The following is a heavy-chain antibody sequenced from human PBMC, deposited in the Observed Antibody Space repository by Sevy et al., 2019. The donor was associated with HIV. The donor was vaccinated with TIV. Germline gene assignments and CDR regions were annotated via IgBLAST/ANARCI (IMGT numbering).Heavy chain of an antibody. D-gene: IGHD6-6*01. CDR1: GGSISSGNYY. CDR2: ISYTGNT. Sequence: SETLSLTCTVSGGSISSGNYYWHWIRQPPGKGLEWIGYISYTGNTYYTPSLKSPVTISVDTSNNQFSLRLTSVTAADTAGYYCARDATEYTSPSVWFDAWGQGTLVTVSS. J-gene: IGHJ5*02. CDR3: ARDATEYTSPSVWFDA. V-gene: IGHV4-30-4*01.